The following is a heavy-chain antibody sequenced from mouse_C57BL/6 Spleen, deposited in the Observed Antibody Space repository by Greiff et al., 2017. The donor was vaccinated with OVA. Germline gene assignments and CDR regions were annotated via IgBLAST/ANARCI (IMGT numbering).Heavy chain of an antibody. D-gene: IGHD1-1*01. CDR3: ARGYDGSSHY. Sequence: EVMLVESGGGLVKPGGSLKLSCAASGFTFSDYGMHWVRQAPEKGLEWVAYISSGSSTIYYADTVKGRFTIPRDNAKNTLFLQMTGLRSEDTAMYYCARGYDGSSHYWGQGTSVTVSS. J-gene: IGHJ4*01. V-gene: IGHV5-17*01. CDR2: ISSGSSTI. CDR1: GFTFSDYG.